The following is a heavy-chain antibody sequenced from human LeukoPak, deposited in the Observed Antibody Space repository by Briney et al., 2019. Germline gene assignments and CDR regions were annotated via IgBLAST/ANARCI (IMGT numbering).Heavy chain of an antibody. CDR2: IYTSGST. CDR3: ARSSHYYDSSGYYGTYWYFDL. V-gene: IGHV4-61*02. D-gene: IGHD3-22*01. CDR1: GGSISSGSYY. J-gene: IGHJ2*01. Sequence: SETLSLTCTVSGGSISSGSYYWSWIRQPAGKGLEWIGRIYTSGSTNYNPSLKSRVTISVDTSKNQFSLKLSSVTAADTAVYYCARSSHYYDSSGYYGTYWYFDLWGQGTLVTVSS.